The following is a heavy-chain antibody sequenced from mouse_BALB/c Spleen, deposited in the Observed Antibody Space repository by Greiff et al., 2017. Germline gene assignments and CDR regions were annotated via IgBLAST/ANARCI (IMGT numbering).Heavy chain of an antibody. CDR3: ARGPYGNFWFAY. J-gene: IGHJ3*01. V-gene: IGHV5-6-5*01. CDR2: ISSGGST. Sequence: DVMLVESGGGLVKPGGSLKLSCAASGFTFSSYAMSWVRQTPEKRLEWVASISSGGSTYYPDSVKGRFTISRDNARNILYLQMSSLRSEDTAMYYCARGPYGNFWFAYWGQGTLVTVSA. CDR1: GFTFSSYA. D-gene: IGHD2-1*01.